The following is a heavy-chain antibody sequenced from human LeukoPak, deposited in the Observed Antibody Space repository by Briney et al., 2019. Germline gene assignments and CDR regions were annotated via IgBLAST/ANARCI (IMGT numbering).Heavy chain of an antibody. Sequence: PSETLSLTCTVSGGSISTYFWSWIRQPPWKGLEWIGHIYFSGSTNYNPSLKSRVTISVDTSKNQFSLKLSSVTAADTAVYYCARHKSSGSYPLDYWGQGILVTVSS. D-gene: IGHD3-22*01. V-gene: IGHV4-59*08. CDR3: ARHKSSGSYPLDY. J-gene: IGHJ4*02. CDR1: GGSISTYF. CDR2: IYFSGST.